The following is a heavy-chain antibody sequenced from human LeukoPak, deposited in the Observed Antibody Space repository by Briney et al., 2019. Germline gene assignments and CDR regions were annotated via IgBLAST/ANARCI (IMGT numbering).Heavy chain of an antibody. Sequence: GGSLRLSCAASGFTFSSYGMHWVRQAPGKGLEWVAVISYDGSNKYYADSVKGRFTISRDNSKNTLYLQMNSLRAEDTAVYYCAGATLYFDYWGQGTLVTVSS. CDR1: GFTFSSYG. J-gene: IGHJ4*02. V-gene: IGHV3-30*03. CDR3: AGATLYFDY. D-gene: IGHD4/OR15-4a*01. CDR2: ISYDGSNK.